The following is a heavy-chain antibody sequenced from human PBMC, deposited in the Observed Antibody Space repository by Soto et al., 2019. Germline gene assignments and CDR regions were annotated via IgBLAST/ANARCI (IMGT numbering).Heavy chain of an antibody. V-gene: IGHV4-31*03. J-gene: IGHJ4*02. CDR1: GGSISSGGYY. CDR3: ARGSTMIVIV. Sequence: PSETLSLTCTVSGGSISSGGYYWSWIRQHPGKGLEWIGYIYYSGSTYYNPSLKSRVTISVDTSKNQFSLKLSSVTAADTAVYYCARGSTMIVIVWGQGTLVTVSS. CDR2: IYYSGST. D-gene: IGHD3-22*01.